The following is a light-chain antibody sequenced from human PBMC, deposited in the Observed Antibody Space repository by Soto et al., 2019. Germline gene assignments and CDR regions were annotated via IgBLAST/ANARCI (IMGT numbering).Light chain of an antibody. CDR2: GAS. CDR3: QRYGSSPTN. CDR1: QSVSSSY. J-gene: IGKJ5*01. Sequence: ERVLTQSARALSLSPGESAVLCKSASQSVSSSYLAWYQQKPGQAPRLLIYGASSRATGIPDRFSGSGSGTEFTLTLSRLETEEFAVYYCQRYGSSPTNFGQGTRLETK. V-gene: IGKV3-20*01.